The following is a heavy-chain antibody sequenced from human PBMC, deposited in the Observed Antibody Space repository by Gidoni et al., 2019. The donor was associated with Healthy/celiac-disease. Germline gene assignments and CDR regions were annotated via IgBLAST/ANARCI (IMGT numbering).Heavy chain of an antibody. D-gene: IGHD2-21*01. CDR1: GCFFSGYY. CDR3: ARLWAESDYYYYGMDV. J-gene: IGHJ6*02. Sequence: QVQLQQCGAGFLKPSETLSLTCPVYGCFFSGYYWSGSRRPPGKGLEWIEEINHSGSTNYSPSLKSRVTISVDTSKNQFSLRRSSVTAADTAVYYCARLWAESDYYYYGMDVWGQGTTVTVSS. CDR2: INHSGST. V-gene: IGHV4-34*01.